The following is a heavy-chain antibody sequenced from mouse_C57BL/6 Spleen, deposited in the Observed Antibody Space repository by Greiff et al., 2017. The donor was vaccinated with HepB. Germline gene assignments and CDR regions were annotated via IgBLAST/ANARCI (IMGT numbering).Heavy chain of an antibody. CDR3: ARLEATVQLYY. D-gene: IGHD1-1*01. CDR2: IYPRDGST. Sequence: QVQLKESGPELVKPGASVKLSCKASGYTFTSYDINWVKQRPGQGLEWIGWIYPRDGSTKYNEKFKGKATLTVDTSSSTAYMELHSLTSEDSAVYFCARLEATVQLYYWGQGTTPTVSS. CDR1: GYTFTSYD. J-gene: IGHJ2*01. V-gene: IGHV1-85*01.